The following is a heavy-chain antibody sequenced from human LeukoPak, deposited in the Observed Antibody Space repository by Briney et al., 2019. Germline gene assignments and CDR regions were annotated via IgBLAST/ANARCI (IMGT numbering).Heavy chain of an antibody. CDR3: VREARGYHYTYFDY. CDR1: GFTLGSHD. V-gene: IGHV3-13*01. CDR2: VSSGFHV. D-gene: IGHD5-18*01. Sequence: GGSLRLSYTASGFTLGSHDMHWVRQIPGQGLEWVAAVSSGFHVFFADSVQGRFTVSREDARNSLYLQMNSLRAGDTAVYYCVREARGYHYTYFDYWGQGTLVTVSS. J-gene: IGHJ4*02.